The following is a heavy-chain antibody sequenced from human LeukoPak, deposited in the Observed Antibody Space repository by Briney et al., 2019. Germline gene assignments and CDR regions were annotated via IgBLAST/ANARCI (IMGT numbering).Heavy chain of an antibody. CDR1: GFTFSNAW. Sequence: GGSLRLSCAAFGFTFSNAWMNWVRQAPGKGLEWVGRIKRKTDGGTTDYAAPVKGRFTISRDDSKNTLYLQMNSLKTEDTAVYYCTTQLAAYYFDYWGQGTLVTVSS. CDR3: TTQLAAYYFDY. CDR2: IKRKTDGGTT. D-gene: IGHD6-13*01. J-gene: IGHJ4*02. V-gene: IGHV3-15*01.